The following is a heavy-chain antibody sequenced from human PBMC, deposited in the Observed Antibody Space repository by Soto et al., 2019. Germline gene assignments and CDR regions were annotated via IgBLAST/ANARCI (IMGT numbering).Heavy chain of an antibody. CDR1: GGTFSSYA. CDR2: IIPIFGTA. D-gene: IGHD6-13*01. V-gene: IGHV1-69*13. J-gene: IGHJ4*02. Sequence: EASVKVSCKASGGTFSSYAISWVRQAPGQGLEWMGGIIPIFGTANYAQKFQGRVTITADESTSTAYMELSSLRSEDTAVYYCARVGAAAGRGDVDYWGQGTLVTVSS. CDR3: ARVGAAAGRGDVDY.